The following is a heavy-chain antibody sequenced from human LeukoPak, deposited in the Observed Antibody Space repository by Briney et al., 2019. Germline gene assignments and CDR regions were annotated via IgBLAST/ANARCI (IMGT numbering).Heavy chain of an antibody. CDR3: AKDPLWFGELLMVY. CDR2: ISGSGGST. D-gene: IGHD3-10*01. CDR1: GFTFSSYA. V-gene: IGHV3-23*01. Sequence: GGSLRLSCAASGFTFSSYAVSWVRQAPGKGLEWVSAISGSGGSTYYADSVKGRFTISRDNSKNTLYLQMNSLRAEDTAVYYCAKDPLWFGELLMVYWGQGTLVTVSS. J-gene: IGHJ4*02.